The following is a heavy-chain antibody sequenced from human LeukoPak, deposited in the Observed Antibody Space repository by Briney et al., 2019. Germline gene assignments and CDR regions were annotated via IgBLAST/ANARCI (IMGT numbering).Heavy chain of an antibody. J-gene: IGHJ3*02. CDR3: ARHGTYCSSTSCYSDAFDI. D-gene: IGHD2-2*01. Sequence: PSETLSLTCTVSGGSISSSSYYWGWIRQPPGKGLEWIGSIYYSGSTYYNPSLKSRVTISVDTSKNQFSLKLSSVTAADTAVYYCARHGTYCSSTSCYSDAFDIWGQGTMVTVSS. CDR2: IYYSGST. V-gene: IGHV4-39*01. CDR1: GGSISSSSYY.